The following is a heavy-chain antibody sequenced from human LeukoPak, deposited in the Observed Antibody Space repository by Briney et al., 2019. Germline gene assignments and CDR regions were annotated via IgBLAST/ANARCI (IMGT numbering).Heavy chain of an antibody. CDR3: ARHPKGYFSRFDP. CDR2: IYYSGNT. D-gene: IGHD2-15*01. Sequence: SETLSLTCTASGGSISSTTHYWGWIRQPPGKGLEWIGSIYYSGNTDYNPSLKGRVTISVGTSKNQFSLKLNSVTAADTAVYYCARHPKGYFSRFDPWGQGTLVTVSS. CDR1: GGSISSTTHY. V-gene: IGHV4-39*01. J-gene: IGHJ5*02.